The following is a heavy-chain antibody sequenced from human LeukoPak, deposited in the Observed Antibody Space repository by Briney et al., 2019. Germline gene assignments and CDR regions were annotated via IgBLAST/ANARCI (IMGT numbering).Heavy chain of an antibody. D-gene: IGHD3-10*01. Sequence: GGSLTLSCAASGFIFSTYGMHWVRQAPGKGLEWVSFITYEGGYNQYYAESVKGRFTISRDNSKNTLYLQMNTLRAEDTAVYYCARVDHYGSGSCFGYWGQGTPLTVSS. CDR3: ARVDHYGSGSCFGY. CDR1: GFIFSTYG. CDR2: ITYEGGYNQ. J-gene: IGHJ4*02. V-gene: IGHV3-30*12.